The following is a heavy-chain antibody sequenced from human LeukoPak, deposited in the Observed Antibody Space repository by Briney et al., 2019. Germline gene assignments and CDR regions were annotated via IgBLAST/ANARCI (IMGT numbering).Heavy chain of an antibody. Sequence: SVKVSCKASGGTFSSYAISWVRQAPGQGLEWMGGNIPIFGTANYAQKFQGRVTITADESTSTAYMELSSLRSEDTAVYYCARVGQILAYCGGDCYENWFDPWGQGTLVTVSS. CDR1: GGTFSSYA. J-gene: IGHJ5*02. CDR2: NIPIFGTA. V-gene: IGHV1-69*13. D-gene: IGHD2-21*02. CDR3: ARVGQILAYCGGDCYENWFDP.